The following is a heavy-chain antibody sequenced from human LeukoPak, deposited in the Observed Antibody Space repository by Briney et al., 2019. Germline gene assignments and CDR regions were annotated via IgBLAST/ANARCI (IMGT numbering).Heavy chain of an antibody. V-gene: IGHV3-48*03. J-gene: IGHJ5*02. D-gene: IGHD3-16*01. CDR2: ISISGTTI. Sequence: QPGGSLRLSCAASGFTFSDYEMNWVRQAPGKGLEWLSHISISGTTIHYADSVKGRFTISRDNAKNSVYLQMTSLRAEDTALYYCARDPLSYYDYVWGSLGWFDPWGQGTLVTVSS. CDR3: ARDPLSYYDYVWGSLGWFDP. CDR1: GFTFSDYE.